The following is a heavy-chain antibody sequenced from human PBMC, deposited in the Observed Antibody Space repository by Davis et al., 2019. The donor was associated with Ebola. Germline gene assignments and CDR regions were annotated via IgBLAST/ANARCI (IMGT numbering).Heavy chain of an antibody. Sequence: SETLSLTCAVSGGSISSSNWWSWVRQPPGKGLEWIGEIYHSRSTNYNPSLKSRVTISVDKSKNQFSLKLSSVTAADTAVYYCARDSAAYCSGGSCYDWFDPWGQGTQVTVSS. V-gene: IGHV4-4*02. J-gene: IGHJ5*02. CDR1: GGSISSSNW. CDR2: IYHSRST. CDR3: ARDSAAYCSGGSCYDWFDP. D-gene: IGHD2-15*01.